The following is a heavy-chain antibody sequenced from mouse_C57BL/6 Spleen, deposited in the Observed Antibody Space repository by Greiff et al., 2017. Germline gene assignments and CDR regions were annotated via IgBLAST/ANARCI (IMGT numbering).Heavy chain of an antibody. CDR3: ARTGADWYFEV. Sequence: EVKLMESGPGLVKPSQSLSLTCSVTGYSITSGYYWNWIRQFPGNKLEWMGYISYDGSNNYNPSLKNRISITRDTSKNQFFLKLNSVTTEDTATYYCARTGADWYFEVWGTGTTVTVSS. J-gene: IGHJ1*03. CDR2: ISYDGSN. CDR1: GYSITSGYY. D-gene: IGHD4-1*01. V-gene: IGHV3-6*01.